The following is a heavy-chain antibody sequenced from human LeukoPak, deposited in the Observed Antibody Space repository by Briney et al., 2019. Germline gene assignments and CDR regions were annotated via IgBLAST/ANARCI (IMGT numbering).Heavy chain of an antibody. Sequence: GGALRLSCAAPGFPLCKYALSWGRQAPGKGLGGGAFIRYDGSNKYYADSVKGRFTISRDNSKNTLYLQMNSLRAEDTAVYYCARIPYDSSGYYFDYWGQGTLVTVSS. D-gene: IGHD3-22*01. CDR1: GFPLCKYA. V-gene: IGHV3-30*02. CDR3: ARIPYDSSGYYFDY. J-gene: IGHJ4*02. CDR2: IRYDGSNK.